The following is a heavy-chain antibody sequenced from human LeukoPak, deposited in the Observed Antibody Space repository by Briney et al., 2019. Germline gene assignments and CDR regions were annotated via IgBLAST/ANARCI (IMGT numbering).Heavy chain of an antibody. D-gene: IGHD1-26*01. V-gene: IGHV3-23*01. J-gene: IGHJ4*02. CDR2: TSTSGGSA. CDR3: ARYSGSYYYPPAWDL. Sequence: GGSLRLSCAASGFTFSNNAMSWVRQAPGKGLEWVSATSTSGGSAYYADSVKGRFTISRDNSKNTLYLQMDSLRADDTAVYYCARYSGSYYYPPAWDLWGQGTLVAVSS. CDR1: GFTFSNNA.